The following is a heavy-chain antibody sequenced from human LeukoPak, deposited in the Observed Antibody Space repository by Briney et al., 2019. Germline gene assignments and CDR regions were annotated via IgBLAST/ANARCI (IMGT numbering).Heavy chain of an antibody. CDR2: INPNTGGT. Sequence: ASVKISCKASGYTFTGYYIHWVRQAPGQGLEWMGRINPNTGGTDYAQKFQGRVTMTRDTSITTAYMELSRLTSDDTAIYYCAKVPPSITAAGNRLGPWGQGALVTVSS. D-gene: IGHD6-13*01. V-gene: IGHV1-2*06. J-gene: IGHJ5*02. CDR3: AKVPPSITAAGNRLGP. CDR1: GYTFTGYY.